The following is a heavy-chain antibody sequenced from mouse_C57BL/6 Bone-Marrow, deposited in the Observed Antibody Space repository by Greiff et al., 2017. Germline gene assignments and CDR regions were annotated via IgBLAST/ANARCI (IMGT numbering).Heavy chain of an antibody. CDR2: IAPETGGT. V-gene: IGHV1-15*01. J-gene: IGHJ2*01. CDR1: GYTFTDYE. Sequence: QVQLKASGAELVRPGASVTLSCKASGYTFTDYEMHWVKQTPVHGLEWIGAIAPETGGTAYNQKFKGKAILTADKSSSTAYMELRSLTSEDSAVYYCTTADYWGQGTTLTVSS. CDR3: TTADY.